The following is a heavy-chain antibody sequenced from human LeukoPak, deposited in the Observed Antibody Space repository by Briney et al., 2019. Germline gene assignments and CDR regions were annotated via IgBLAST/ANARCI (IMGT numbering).Heavy chain of an antibody. J-gene: IGHJ5*02. Sequence: SETLSLTRTVSGGSIGSYYWSWIRQPPGKGLEWIGYIYNSGSTNYSPSLKSRVTISVDTPKNQFSLKLSSVTAADTAVYYCARGSPVPDPWGQGTLVTVSS. CDR2: IYNSGST. CDR3: ARGSPVPDP. V-gene: IGHV4-59*01. D-gene: IGHD3-10*01. CDR1: GGSIGSYY.